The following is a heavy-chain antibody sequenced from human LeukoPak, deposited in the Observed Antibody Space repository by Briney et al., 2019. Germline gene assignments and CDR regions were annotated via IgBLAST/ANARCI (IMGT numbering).Heavy chain of an antibody. CDR1: GGSISSYY. V-gene: IGHV4-59*01. D-gene: IGHD3-3*01. Sequence: SETLSLTCTVSGGSISSYYWSWIRQPPGKGLEWIGYIYYSGSTNYNPSLKSRVTISVDTSKNQFSLKLSSVTAADTAVYYCARVHTYYDFWSGYYPGNLDYWGQGTLVTVSS. CDR3: ARVHTYYDFWSGYYPGNLDY. CDR2: IYYSGST. J-gene: IGHJ4*02.